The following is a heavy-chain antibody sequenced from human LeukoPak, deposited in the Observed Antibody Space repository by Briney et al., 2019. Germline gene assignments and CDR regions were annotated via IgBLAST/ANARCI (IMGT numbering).Heavy chain of an antibody. V-gene: IGHV4-34*01. J-gene: IGHJ5*02. CDR2: IYYSGST. CDR1: GGSFSGSY. Sequence: SETLSLTCAVYGGSFSGSYWSWFRQPPGKGLEWIGSIYYSGSTYYNPSLKSRVTISVDTSKNQFSLKLSSVTAADTAVYYCARLENFSSGWADSWFDPWGQGTLVTVSS. CDR3: ARLENFSSGWADSWFDP. D-gene: IGHD6-19*01.